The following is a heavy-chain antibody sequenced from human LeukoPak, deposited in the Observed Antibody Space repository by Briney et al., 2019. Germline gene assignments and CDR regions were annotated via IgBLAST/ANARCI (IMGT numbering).Heavy chain of an antibody. J-gene: IGHJ6*03. CDR1: GYTFTSYD. D-gene: IGHD3-3*01. Sequence: ASVKVSCKASGYTFTSYDINWVRQATGQGLEWMGWMNPISGNTGYAQKFQGRVTITRNTSISTAYMELSSLRSEDTAVYYCARGVTIFGVVISHYYYYMDVWGKGTTVTVSS. CDR2: MNPISGNT. V-gene: IGHV1-8*03. CDR3: ARGVTIFGVVISHYYYYMDV.